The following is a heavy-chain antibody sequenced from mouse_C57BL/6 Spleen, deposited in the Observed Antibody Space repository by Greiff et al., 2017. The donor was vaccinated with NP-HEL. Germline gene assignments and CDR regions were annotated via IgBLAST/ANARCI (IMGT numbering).Heavy chain of an antibody. CDR1: GYTFTDYE. CDR2: IDPETGGT. D-gene: IGHD2-12*01. J-gene: IGHJ4*01. V-gene: IGHV1-15*01. Sequence: VQLQQSGAELVRPGASVTLSCKASGYTFTDYEMHWVKQTPVHGLEWIGAIDPETGGTAYNQKFKGKAILTADKSSSTAYMELRSLTSEDSAVYYRTKTIVNYYAMDYWGQGTSVTVAS. CDR3: TKTIVNYYAMDY.